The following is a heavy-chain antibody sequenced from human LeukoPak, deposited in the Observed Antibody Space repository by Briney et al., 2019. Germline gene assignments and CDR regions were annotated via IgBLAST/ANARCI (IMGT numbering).Heavy chain of an antibody. V-gene: IGHV4-39*01. CDR2: ASYSGST. Sequence: SETLSLTCTVSGGSISSTNYYWGWIRQPPGKGLEWIGSASYSGSTYYNASLKSRVTISVDTSKNQFSLKLSSVTAADTAVYYCARHNPIDQWGQGTLVTVSS. CDR1: GGSISSTNYY. D-gene: IGHD1-14*01. CDR3: ARHNPIDQ. J-gene: IGHJ4*02.